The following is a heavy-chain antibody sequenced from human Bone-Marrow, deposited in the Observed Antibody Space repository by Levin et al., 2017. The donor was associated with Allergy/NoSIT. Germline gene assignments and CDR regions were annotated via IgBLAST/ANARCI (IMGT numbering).Heavy chain of an antibody. D-gene: IGHD6-25*01. Sequence: GESLKISCATSGFILSDFNMHWVRQAPGKGLEWVSVSTYDGSKKIYSDAVEGRFTVSRDESKRTVYLQMDSLTAADTAVYYCARAATLRLFSYYFDFWGQGTLVTVSS. V-gene: IGHV3-30-3*01. CDR1: GFILSDFN. CDR3: ARAATLRLFSYYFDF. CDR2: STYDGSKK. J-gene: IGHJ4*01.